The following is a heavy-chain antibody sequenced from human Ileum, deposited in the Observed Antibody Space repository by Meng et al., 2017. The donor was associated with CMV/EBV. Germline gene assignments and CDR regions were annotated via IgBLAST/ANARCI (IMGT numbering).Heavy chain of an antibody. D-gene: IGHD4-11*01. CDR1: GGSFSGYY. CDR3: ASGKSNLEY. J-gene: IGHJ4*02. Sequence: VQLLEWGAGLLKPSETRVLTCTVYGGSFSGYYCSWIRQVSGKGLEWIGEFNHYGSTNYNPSLKSRVTISVDTSKNQFSLNLSSVTAADTAVYYCASGKSNLEYWGQGTLVTVSS. CDR2: FNHYGST. V-gene: IGHV4-34*01.